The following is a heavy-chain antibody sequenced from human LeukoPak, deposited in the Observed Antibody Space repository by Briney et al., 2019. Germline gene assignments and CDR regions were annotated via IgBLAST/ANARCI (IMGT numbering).Heavy chain of an antibody. Sequence: NPSQTLSLTCNVSGGSINTANYYWTWIRQPPGKGLEWIGYISYSGTPYYNPSLNSRVTISLDTSKNQFSLRLNSVTAADTAMYYYARDRYGDFEDYWGQGTLVTVSS. J-gene: IGHJ4*02. CDR2: ISYSGTP. V-gene: IGHV4-30-4*08. CDR3: ARDRYGDFEDY. CDR1: GGSINTANYY. D-gene: IGHD4-17*01.